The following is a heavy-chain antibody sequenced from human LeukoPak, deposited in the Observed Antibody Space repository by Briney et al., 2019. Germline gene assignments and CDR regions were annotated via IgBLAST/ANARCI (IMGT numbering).Heavy chain of an antibody. CDR1: GGSISSDY. D-gene: IGHD5-24*01. CDR2: IYTSGST. Sequence: SETLSLTCTVSGGSISSDYWSWIRQPDGKGLERIGRIYTSGSTNYNPSLKSRVSMSVDTSTNQFSLKLSSVTAADTAVYYCARDKKERWLQLGYWFDPWGQGTLVTVSS. CDR3: ARDKKERWLQLGYWFDP. J-gene: IGHJ5*02. V-gene: IGHV4-4*07.